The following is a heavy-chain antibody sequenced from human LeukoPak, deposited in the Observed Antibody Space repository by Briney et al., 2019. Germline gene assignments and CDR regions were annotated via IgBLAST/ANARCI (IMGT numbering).Heavy chain of an antibody. Sequence: GGSLRLSCAASGFTFNNYGMHWVRQAPGMGLEWVAVIWFDGSTRYYADSVKGRFIISRDNSNNTLYPQMNSLRAEDTAVYYCATAPDNRGFDYWGQGTLVTVSS. J-gene: IGHJ4*02. CDR1: GFTFNNYG. V-gene: IGHV3-33*01. CDR3: ATAPDNRGFDY. D-gene: IGHD1-14*01. CDR2: IWFDGSTR.